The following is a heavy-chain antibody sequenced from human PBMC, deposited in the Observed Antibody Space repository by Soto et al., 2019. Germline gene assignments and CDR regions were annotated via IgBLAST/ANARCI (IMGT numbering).Heavy chain of an antibody. Sequence: QLQLQESGPGLVKPSETLSLTCTVSGGSISSSNYYWGWIRQPPGKGLEWIGSVYYSGSTYYNPSLKSRVTISVDTSTNQFSLKLSSVTAADTAVYYCARHVSVYYDLLTGYSDGNWFDPWGQGTLVTVSS. CDR2: VYYSGST. V-gene: IGHV4-39*01. D-gene: IGHD3-9*01. CDR3: ARHVSVYYDLLTGYSDGNWFDP. J-gene: IGHJ5*02. CDR1: GGSISSSNYY.